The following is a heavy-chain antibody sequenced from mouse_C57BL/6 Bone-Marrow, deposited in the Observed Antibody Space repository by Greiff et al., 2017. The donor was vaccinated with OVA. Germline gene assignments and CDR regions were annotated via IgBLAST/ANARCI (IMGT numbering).Heavy chain of an antibody. Sequence: VQLKQSGPELVKPGASVKISCKASGYSFTGYYMNWVKQSPEKSLEWIGEINPSTGGTTYNQKFKAKATLTVDKSSSTAYMQLKSLTSEDSAVYYCARGVNGYWGQGTTLTVSS. CDR3: ARGVNGY. CDR2: INPSTGGT. V-gene: IGHV1-42*01. D-gene: IGHD2-2*01. J-gene: IGHJ2*01. CDR1: GYSFTGYY.